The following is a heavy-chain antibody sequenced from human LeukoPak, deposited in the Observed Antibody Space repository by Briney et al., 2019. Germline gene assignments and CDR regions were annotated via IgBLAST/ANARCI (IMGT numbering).Heavy chain of an antibody. V-gene: IGHV3-7*03. CDR1: GFTFSSYW. CDR3: ARAGSTDAFDI. CDR2: INEDGGGR. J-gene: IGHJ3*02. D-gene: IGHD1-26*01. Sequence: GGSLRLSCAASGFTFSSYWMTWVRQAPGKGLEWVANINEDGGGRYYVDSVKGRFTISRDNAKNSVHLQMNSLRAEDTAVYYCARAGSTDAFDIWGQGTMVTVSS.